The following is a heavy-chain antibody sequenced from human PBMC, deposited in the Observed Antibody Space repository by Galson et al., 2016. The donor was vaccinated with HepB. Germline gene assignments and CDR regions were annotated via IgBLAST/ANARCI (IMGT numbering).Heavy chain of an antibody. D-gene: IGHD6-19*01. Sequence: SLRLSCAVSGITFSSYAMSWVRQAPGKGPEWVSTIKSYGGSTDYADDVQGRFTISRDDSKSTLYPQMNSLRAEDTAVYYCAKEALTGGWFNYWGQGTLLTVSS. CDR2: IKSYGGST. CDR1: GITFSSYA. CDR3: AKEALTGGWFNY. V-gene: IGHV3-23*01. J-gene: IGHJ4*02.